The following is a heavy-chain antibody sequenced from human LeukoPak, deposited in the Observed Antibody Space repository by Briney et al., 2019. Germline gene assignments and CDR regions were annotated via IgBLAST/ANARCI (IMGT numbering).Heavy chain of an antibody. V-gene: IGHV3-23*01. D-gene: IGHD6-19*01. CDR3: ATRPAVARTTIWYCEL. CDR2: ISGTGSST. CDR1: GFTFHKRP. Sequence: PGGSLRLSCAASGFTFHKRPKLGVRQAPGKGLEWVSAISGTGSSTYYADSVKGRFTISRDNYKNTLYLQMKSLRAEDAALYDCATRPAVARTTIWYCELWRRGTLVTVSS. J-gene: IGHJ2*01.